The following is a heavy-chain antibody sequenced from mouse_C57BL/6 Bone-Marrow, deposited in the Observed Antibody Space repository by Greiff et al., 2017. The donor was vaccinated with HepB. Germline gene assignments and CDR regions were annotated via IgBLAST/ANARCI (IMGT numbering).Heavy chain of an antibody. J-gene: IGHJ2*01. CDR2: IRLKSDNYAT. V-gene: IGHV6-3*01. CDR3: TADGYYYPYYFDY. CDR1: GFTFSNYW. Sequence: EVKVEESGGGLVQPGGSMKLSCVASGFTFSNYWMNWVRQSPEKGLEWVAQIRLKSDNYATHYAESVKGRFTISRDDSKSSVYLQMNNLRAEDTGIYYCTADGYYYPYYFDYWGQGTTLTVSS. D-gene: IGHD2-3*01.